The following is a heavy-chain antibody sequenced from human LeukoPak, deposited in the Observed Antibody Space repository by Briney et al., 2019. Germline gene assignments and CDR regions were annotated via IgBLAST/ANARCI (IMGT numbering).Heavy chain of an antibody. CDR2: IYYSGST. D-gene: IGHD6-6*01. J-gene: IGHJ6*03. Sequence: SQTLSLTCVVSGGSISSGGYSWNWIRQPPGKGLEWIGYIYYSGSTHYSPSLKSRVTISLDTSKNQFSLKLSSVTAADTAVYYCARGNLAAPEYYYYYMDVWGKGTTVTVSS. CDR1: GGSISSGGYS. CDR3: ARGNLAAPEYYYYYMDV. V-gene: IGHV4-30-4*07.